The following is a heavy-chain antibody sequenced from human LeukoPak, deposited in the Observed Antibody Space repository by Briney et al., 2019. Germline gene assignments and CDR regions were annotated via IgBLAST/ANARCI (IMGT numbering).Heavy chain of an antibody. V-gene: IGHV4-59*08. CDR3: ARRNDFGI. J-gene: IGHJ3*02. CDR2: VYYSGNT. CDR1: GGPMSADH. Sequence: SLTLSLTCTVSGGPMSADHWNWIRQPPGKGLEWIGYVYYSGNTNYNPSLKSRVTISIDTSKNQFSLKLRSVTAADTAVYYCARRNDFGIWGQGTMVTVSS.